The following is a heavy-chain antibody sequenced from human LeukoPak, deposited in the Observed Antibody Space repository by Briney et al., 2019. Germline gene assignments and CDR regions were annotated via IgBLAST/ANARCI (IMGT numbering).Heavy chain of an antibody. CDR1: GFTFDDYG. V-gene: IGHV3-20*01. CDR2: INWNGGST. J-gene: IGHJ6*03. Sequence: SGGSLRLSCAASGFTFDDYGMSWVRQAPGKGLEWVSGINWNGGSTGYADSVKGRFTISRDNAKNSLYLQMNSLRAEDTALYHCAREGDTRLEDYMDVWGKGTTVTISS. D-gene: IGHD2-21*01. CDR3: AREGDTRLEDYMDV.